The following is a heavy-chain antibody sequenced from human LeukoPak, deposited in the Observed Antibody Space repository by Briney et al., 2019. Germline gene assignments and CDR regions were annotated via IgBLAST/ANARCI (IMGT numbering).Heavy chain of an antibody. CDR2: INHSGST. Sequence: SETLSLTCAVYGGSFSGYYWSWICQPPGKGLEWIGEINHSGSTNYNPSLKSRVTISVDTSKNQFSLKLSSVTAADTAVYYCARGHHGSGSYSGYWGQGTLVTVSS. D-gene: IGHD3-10*01. CDR3: ARGHHGSGSYSGY. CDR1: GGSFSGYY. V-gene: IGHV4-34*01. J-gene: IGHJ4*02.